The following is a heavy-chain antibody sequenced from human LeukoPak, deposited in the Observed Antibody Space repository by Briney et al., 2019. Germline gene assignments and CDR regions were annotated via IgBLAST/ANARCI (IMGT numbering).Heavy chain of an antibody. CDR3: ARETGTVPFHNVLTGRQDYYFYYMDV. Sequence: SVKVPRKTSGDTFNSYGISWVRQAPGQGLEWMGGIIPISGAPEYAQKFQGRVTIITDESTSTAYMELSSLTSDDTAVYYCARETGTVPFHNVLTGRQDYYFYYMDVWGTGTTVTVSS. CDR1: GDTFNSYG. V-gene: IGHV1-69*05. CDR2: IIPISGAP. J-gene: IGHJ6*03. D-gene: IGHD3-9*01.